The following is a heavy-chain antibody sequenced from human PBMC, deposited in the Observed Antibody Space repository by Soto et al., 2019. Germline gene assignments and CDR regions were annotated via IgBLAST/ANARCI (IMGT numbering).Heavy chain of an antibody. D-gene: IGHD3-10*01. CDR3: ARDMGSGSHSTPYFYSGIDV. J-gene: IGHJ6*02. CDR2: ISYDGSDK. CDR1: GFTFSGYA. V-gene: IGHV3-30*04. Sequence: GGSLRLSCAASGFTFSGYALHWVRQAPGKGLEWVAVISYDGSDKYYADSVKGRVIISRDSSQNTLYLQMNSLRPDDTAVYYCARDMGSGSHSTPYFYSGIDVWGQGTTVTVSS.